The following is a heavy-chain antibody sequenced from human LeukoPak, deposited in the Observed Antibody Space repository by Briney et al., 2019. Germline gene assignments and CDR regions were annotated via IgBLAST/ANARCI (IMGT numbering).Heavy chain of an antibody. CDR3: TRMTTGHDY. CDR2: INHSGYT. D-gene: IGHD4-17*01. V-gene: IGHV4-34*01. J-gene: IGHJ4*02. CDR1: GVSFNDYY. Sequence: SETLSLTCAVSGVSFNDYYWSWVRQTPGKGLEWIGEINHSGYTNDSPSLESRVTLSIDTSRKQFSLNVRSVTVADTGIYYCTRMTTGHDYWGQGTLVTVSS.